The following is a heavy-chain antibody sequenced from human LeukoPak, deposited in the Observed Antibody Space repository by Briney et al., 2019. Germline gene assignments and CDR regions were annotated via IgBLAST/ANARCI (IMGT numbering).Heavy chain of an antibody. CDR2: MNPNSGNT. J-gene: IGHJ6*02. V-gene: IGHV1-8*01. CDR1: GYTFTSYD. D-gene: IGHD2-15*01. CDR3: ARAPPKITSTWGSRYCSGGSCYYDGMDV. Sequence: GASVKVSCKASGYTFTSYDINWVRQATGQGLEWMGWMNPNSGNTGYAQKFQGRVTMTRNTSISTAYMELSSLRSEDTAVYYCARAPPKITSTWGSRYCSGGSCYYDGMDVWGQGTTVTVSS.